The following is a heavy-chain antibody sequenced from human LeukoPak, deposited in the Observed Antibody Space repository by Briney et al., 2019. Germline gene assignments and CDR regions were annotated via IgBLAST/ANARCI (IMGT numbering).Heavy chain of an antibody. Sequence: PGGSLRLSCAASGFTFSSYAMSWVRQAPGKGLEWVAVISYDGSNKYYADSVKGRFTISRDNSKNTLYLQMNSLRAEDTAVYYCAKDLMDVWGQGTTVTVSS. CDR1: GFTFSSYA. J-gene: IGHJ6*02. CDR3: AKDLMDV. CDR2: ISYDGSNK. V-gene: IGHV3-30*18.